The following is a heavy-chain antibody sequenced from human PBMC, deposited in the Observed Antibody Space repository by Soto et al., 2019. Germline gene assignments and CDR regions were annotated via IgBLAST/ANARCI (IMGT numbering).Heavy chain of an antibody. D-gene: IGHD2-2*01. CDR3: ARALVVPAASPSYYYGMDV. V-gene: IGHV1-69*06. CDR2: IIPISGTA. CDR1: GGTFSSYA. J-gene: IGHJ6*02. Sequence: ASVKVSCKASGGTFSSYAISWVRQAPGQGLEWMGGIIPISGTANYAQKFQGRVTITADKSTSTAYMELSSLRSEDTAVYYCARALVVPAASPSYYYGMDVWGQGTTVTVSS.